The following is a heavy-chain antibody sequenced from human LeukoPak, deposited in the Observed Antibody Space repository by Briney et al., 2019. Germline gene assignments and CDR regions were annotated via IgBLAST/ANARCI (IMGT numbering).Heavy chain of an antibody. Sequence: SETLSLTCAVYGGSFSGYYWSWIRQPPGKGLEWIGEINHSGSTNYSPSLKSRVTISVDTSKNQFSLKLSSVTAADTAVYYCARIAAAGIDYWGQGTLVTVSS. CDR1: GGSFSGYY. V-gene: IGHV4-34*01. CDR3: ARIAAAGIDY. D-gene: IGHD6-13*01. CDR2: INHSGST. J-gene: IGHJ4*02.